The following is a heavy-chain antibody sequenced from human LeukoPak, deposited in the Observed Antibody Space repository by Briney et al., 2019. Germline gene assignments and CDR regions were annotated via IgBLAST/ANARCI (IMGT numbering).Heavy chain of an antibody. V-gene: IGHV3-21*01. CDR1: GFTFSSYS. CDR3: ARDSYYGDANFDY. Sequence: GGSLRLSCAASGFTFSSYSMNWVRQAPGKGLEWVSSISSSSSYIYYADSVKGRFTISRDNAKNSLYLQMNSLRAEDTAVYYCARDSYYGDANFDYWGQGTLVTVSS. CDR2: ISSSSSYI. J-gene: IGHJ4*02. D-gene: IGHD4-17*01.